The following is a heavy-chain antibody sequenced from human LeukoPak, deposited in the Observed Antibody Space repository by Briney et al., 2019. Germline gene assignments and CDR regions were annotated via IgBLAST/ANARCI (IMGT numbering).Heavy chain of an antibody. D-gene: IGHD6-13*01. CDR1: GFTFSSYA. CDR3: ARDGAAAGTFDY. V-gene: IGHV3-30-3*01. J-gene: IGHJ4*02. CDR2: ISYDGSNK. Sequence: PGGSLRLSCAASGFTFSSYAIHWVRQAPGKGLEWVAVISYDGSNKYYADSVKGRFTISRDNSKNTLYLQMNSLRAEDTAVYYCARDGAAAGTFDYWGQGTLVTVSS.